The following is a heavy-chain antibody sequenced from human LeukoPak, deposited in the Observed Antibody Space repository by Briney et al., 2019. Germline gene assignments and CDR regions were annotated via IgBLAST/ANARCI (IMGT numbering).Heavy chain of an antibody. J-gene: IGHJ2*01. D-gene: IGHD3-16*01. CDR1: GFTFSSYV. Sequence: GGSLSLSCVASGFTFSSYVMNWFRKAPGKGLEWVSPIIGSGGSIYYADSVKGRFTISRDNSKNTLNLQMNSLRADDTAVYYCAKGLPPSGTWAYWHFDLWGRGALVTVSS. V-gene: IGHV3-23*01. CDR3: AKGLPPSGTWAYWHFDL. CDR2: IIGSGGSI.